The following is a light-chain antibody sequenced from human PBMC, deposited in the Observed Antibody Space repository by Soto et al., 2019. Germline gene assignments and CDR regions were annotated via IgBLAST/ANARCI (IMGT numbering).Light chain of an antibody. Sequence: EVVLTQSPDTLSLPPGERATLSCRASQSLYNNYLAWHQQKPGQAPRLLIYSSSSRAAGVSDRFSGSGSGTDFSLTISRLEPEDFAVYYCQQRSNWRLTFGGGTKVDIK. CDR3: QQRSNWRLT. J-gene: IGKJ4*01. CDR1: QSLYNNY. CDR2: SSS. V-gene: IGKV3D-20*02.